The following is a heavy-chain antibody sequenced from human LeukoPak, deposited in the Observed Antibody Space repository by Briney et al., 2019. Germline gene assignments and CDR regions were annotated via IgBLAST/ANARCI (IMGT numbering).Heavy chain of an antibody. D-gene: IGHD1-26*01. V-gene: IGHV3-7*01. J-gene: IGHJ4*02. CDR1: GFTFSSHW. Sequence: GGSLRLSCAASGFTFSSHWMSWVRQAPGKGLEWVANIKQDGSEKYYVDSVKGRFTISRDNAKNSLYLQMNSLRAEDTAVYYRARDHGGSSDIDMVYWGQGTLVTVSS. CDR3: ARDHGGSSDIDMVY. CDR2: IKQDGSEK.